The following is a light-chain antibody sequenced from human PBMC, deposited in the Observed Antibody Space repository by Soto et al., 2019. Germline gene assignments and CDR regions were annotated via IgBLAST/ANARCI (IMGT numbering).Light chain of an antibody. CDR3: QQASAFHIS. CDR2: TAS. J-gene: IGKJ5*01. Sequence: DIQMTQSPSFVSASVGDRVTVTCRASQGISNWLAWYQQKPGKAPKLLIYTASTLGSGVPSRFRGSGSGTDFTLTISSLQPEAFASYYCQQASAFHISFGQGTRLEIK. CDR1: QGISNW. V-gene: IGKV1-12*01.